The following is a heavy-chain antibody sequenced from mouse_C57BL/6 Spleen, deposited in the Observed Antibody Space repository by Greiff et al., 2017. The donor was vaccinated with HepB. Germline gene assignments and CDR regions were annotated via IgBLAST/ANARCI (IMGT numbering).Heavy chain of an antibody. D-gene: IGHD2-4*01. CDR3: ARSAFYYDYDDPPFDY. CDR1: GYTFTSYG. J-gene: IGHJ2*01. CDR2: IYPRSGNT. Sequence: QVQLQQSGAELARPGASVKLSCKASGYTFTSYGISWVKQRTGQGLEWIGEIYPRSGNTYYNEKFKGKATLTADKSSSTAYMELRSLTSEDSAVYFCARSAFYYDYDDPPFDYWGQGTTLTVSS. V-gene: IGHV1-81*01.